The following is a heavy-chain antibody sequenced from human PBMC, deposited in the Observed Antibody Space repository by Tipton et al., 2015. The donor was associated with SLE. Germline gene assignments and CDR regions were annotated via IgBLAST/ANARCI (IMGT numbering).Heavy chain of an antibody. CDR3: GGSSSGYYGMDV. CDR2: ISWNGGHK. Sequence: SLRLSCAASGFTFDDYAMHWVRQGPGKGLEWVAGISWNGGHKGYVDSVKDRFTISRDNTKKSLYLQMNSLRAEDTAVYYCGGSSSGYYGMDVWGQGTTVTVSS. J-gene: IGHJ6*02. V-gene: IGHV3-9*01. CDR1: GFTFDDYA. D-gene: IGHD6-6*01.